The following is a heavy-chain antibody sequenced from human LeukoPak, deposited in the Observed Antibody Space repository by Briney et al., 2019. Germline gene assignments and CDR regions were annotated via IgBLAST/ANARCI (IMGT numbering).Heavy chain of an antibody. V-gene: IGHV3-30*02. CDR1: GFTFSSYG. Sequence: PGGSLRLSCAASGFTFSSYGMHWVRQAPGKGLEWVAFIRYDGSNKYYADSVKGRFTISRDNSKNTLYLQMNSLRAEDTAVYYCARGTHYDFWSGYYKEGDAFDIWGQGTMVTVSS. CDR2: IRYDGSNK. J-gene: IGHJ3*02. D-gene: IGHD3-3*01. CDR3: ARGTHYDFWSGYYKEGDAFDI.